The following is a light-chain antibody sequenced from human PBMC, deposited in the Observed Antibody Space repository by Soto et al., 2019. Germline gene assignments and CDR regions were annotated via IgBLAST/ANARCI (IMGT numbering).Light chain of an antibody. V-gene: IGLV2-14*01. CDR2: DVS. Sequence: QSVLTQPASVSGSPGQPITISCTGTSNDVGGYKYVSWYQQHPGKAPKLLLYDVSDRPSGVSNRFSGSKSGNTASLTIYGLQAEDEADYYCCSYTTSSPYVFGPGTKVTVL. CDR3: CSYTTSSPYV. J-gene: IGLJ1*01. CDR1: SNDVGGYKY.